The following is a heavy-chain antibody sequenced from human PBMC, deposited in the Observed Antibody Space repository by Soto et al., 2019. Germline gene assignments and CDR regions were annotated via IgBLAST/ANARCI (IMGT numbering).Heavy chain of an antibody. CDR3: AKGRDSTLLRWQYFDN. J-gene: IGHJ4*02. D-gene: IGHD2-15*01. CDR1: GLTFSLYG. CDR2: ISYEGRNK. Sequence: GGSLRLSCAVSGLTFSLYGMHWARQAPGKGLEWVAFISYEGRNKYYADSVKGRFTISRDNSKNTLSLQLDSLRPEDTAVYYCAKGRDSTLLRWQYFDNWGQGTQVTVCS. V-gene: IGHV3-30*02.